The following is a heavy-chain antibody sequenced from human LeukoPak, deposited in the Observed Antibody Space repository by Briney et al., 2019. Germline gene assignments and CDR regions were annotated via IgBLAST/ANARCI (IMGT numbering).Heavy chain of an antibody. Sequence: PSETLPLTCTVSGGAISRYYWSWIRQPPGKGLECIAYIYYNGSTHYNPSLKSRVTISVDTSKNQFSLKLSSVTAADTAVYYCAGSVAEYYYDRSFDYWGQGILVTVSS. CDR3: AGSVAEYYYDRSFDY. CDR2: IYYNGST. D-gene: IGHD3-22*01. V-gene: IGHV4-59*01. J-gene: IGHJ4*02. CDR1: GGAISRYY.